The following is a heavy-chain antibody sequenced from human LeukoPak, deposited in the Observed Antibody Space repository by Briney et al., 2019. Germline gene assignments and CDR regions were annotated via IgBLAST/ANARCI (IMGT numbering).Heavy chain of an antibody. CDR2: VKSRTEGGTT. Sequence: PGGSLRLSCAASGFTFSDALMNWVRQAPGKGLEWVGRVKSRTEGGTTDYAAPAKDRFTISRDDSKNTVSLQMNSLKTEDTAVYYCFTRLGYISGRDYWGQGTLVTVSS. CDR1: GFTFSDAL. CDR3: FTRLGYISGRDY. V-gene: IGHV3-15*01. D-gene: IGHD5-18*01. J-gene: IGHJ4*02.